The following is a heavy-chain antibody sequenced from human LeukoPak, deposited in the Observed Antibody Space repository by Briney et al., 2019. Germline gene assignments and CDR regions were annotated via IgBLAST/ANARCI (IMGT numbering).Heavy chain of an antibody. CDR1: GFTFSSYT. V-gene: IGHV3-23*01. J-gene: IGHJ6*04. Sequence: GTLRLSCAASGFTFSSYTMNWVRQAPGQGLEWVSAISGSGGSTYYADSVKGRFTISRDNSKNTLYLQMNSLRAEDTAVYYCAELGITMIGGVWGKGTTVTISS. CDR3: AELGITMIGGV. CDR2: ISGSGGST. D-gene: IGHD3-10*02.